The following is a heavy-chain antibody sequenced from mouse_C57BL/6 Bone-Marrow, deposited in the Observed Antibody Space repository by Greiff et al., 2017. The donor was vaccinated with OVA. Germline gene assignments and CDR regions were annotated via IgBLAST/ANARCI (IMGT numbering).Heavy chain of an antibody. D-gene: IGHD3-2*02. V-gene: IGHV1-55*01. CDR2: IYPVSGGT. Sequence: QVQLQQPGAELVKPGASVTMSCKASGYTFTSYWITWVKQRPGQGLEWIGDIYPVSGGTNYNEKFKSKATLTVDPSSSTADMQLSSLTSEDAAVYYCAKAQATWFAYWGQGTLVTVSA. CDR3: AKAQATWFAY. CDR1: GYTFTSYW. J-gene: IGHJ3*01.